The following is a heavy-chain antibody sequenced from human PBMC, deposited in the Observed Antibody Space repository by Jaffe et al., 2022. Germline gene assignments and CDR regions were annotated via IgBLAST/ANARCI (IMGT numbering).Heavy chain of an antibody. Sequence: QVQLVQSGAEVKKPGASVKVSCKVSGYTLTELSMHWVRQAPGKGLEWMGGFDPEDGETIYAQKFQGRVTMTEDTSTDTAYMELSSLRSEDTAVYYCATFLFGTFIGTTKTAFDIWGQGTMVTVSS. V-gene: IGHV1-24*01. CDR1: GYTLTELS. CDR2: FDPEDGET. D-gene: IGHD1-1*01. J-gene: IGHJ3*02. CDR3: ATFLFGTFIGTTKTAFDI.